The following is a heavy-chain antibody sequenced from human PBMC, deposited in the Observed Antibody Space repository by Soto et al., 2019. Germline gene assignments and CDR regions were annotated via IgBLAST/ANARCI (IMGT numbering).Heavy chain of an antibody. CDR2: ISYDGSNK. CDR3: AKDSRGGYRQVDY. Sequence: GGSLRLSCAASGFTFSSYGMHWVRQAPGEGLEWVAVISYDGSNKYYADSVKGRFTIFRDNSKNTLYLQMNSLRAEDTAVYYWAKDSRGGYRQVDYGGQGTLVTVSS. V-gene: IGHV3-30*18. J-gene: IGHJ4*02. D-gene: IGHD6-19*01. CDR1: GFTFSSYG.